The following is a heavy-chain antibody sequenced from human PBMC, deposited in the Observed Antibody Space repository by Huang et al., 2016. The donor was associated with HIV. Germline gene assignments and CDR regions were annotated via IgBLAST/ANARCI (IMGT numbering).Heavy chain of an antibody. CDR2: ISYDGRRD. CDR3: AKESRWFSDFDQ. D-gene: IGHD2-15*01. J-gene: IGHJ5*02. Sequence: QVQLVESGGGVVQPGSSLRLSCAASGFIVSNFGMQWVRQAPGKGLEWVAVISYDGRRDRYSDSVKGRFTISRDNDKNTLSLEMNRLRHDDTAVYYCAKESRWFSDFDQWGQGTLVTVSS. V-gene: IGHV3-30*18. CDR1: GFIVSNFG.